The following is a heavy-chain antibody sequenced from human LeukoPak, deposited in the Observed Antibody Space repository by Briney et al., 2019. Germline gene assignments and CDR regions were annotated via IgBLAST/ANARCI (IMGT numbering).Heavy chain of an antibody. CDR2: INPNSGGT. V-gene: IGHV1-2*02. CDR3: ATADCSGGSCYSSYFGY. CDR1: GYTFTGYY. J-gene: IGHJ4*02. D-gene: IGHD2-15*01. Sequence: VASVKVSCKASGYTFTGYYMHWVRQAPGQGLEWMGWINPNSGGTNYAQKFQGRVIMTRDTSISTVYMELSRLRSDDTAVYYRATADCSGGSCYSSYFGYWGQGTLGTVSS.